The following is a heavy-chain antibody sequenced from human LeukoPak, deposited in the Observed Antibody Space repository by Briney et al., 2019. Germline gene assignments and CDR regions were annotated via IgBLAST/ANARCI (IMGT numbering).Heavy chain of an antibody. D-gene: IGHD2-21*02. CDR1: GGSISSSSYY. Sequence: SETLSLTCTVSGGSISSSSYYWGWIRQPPGKGLEWIGSIYNSGSTYYNPSLKSRLTISVDTSKNQFSLKLTSVTAADTAVYYCARRAYCGGDCYFLSGYFDYWGQGTLVTVSS. CDR2: IYNSGST. V-gene: IGHV4-39*01. J-gene: IGHJ4*02. CDR3: ARRAYCGGDCYFLSGYFDY.